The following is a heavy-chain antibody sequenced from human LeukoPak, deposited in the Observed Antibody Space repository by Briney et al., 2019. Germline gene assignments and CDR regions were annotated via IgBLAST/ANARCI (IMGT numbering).Heavy chain of an antibody. J-gene: IGHJ4*02. CDR3: ASYRQALPQEY. Sequence: GGSLRLSCVASGFAFSSNAMLWVRQAPGKGLEWVSVIGGSGDNTHYADAVKGRFTISRGNSKNTLYLQMNSLRAEDTAVYCCASYRQALPQEYWGQGTLVTVSS. CDR2: IGGSGDNT. CDR1: GFAFSSNA. V-gene: IGHV3-23*01. D-gene: IGHD1-26*01.